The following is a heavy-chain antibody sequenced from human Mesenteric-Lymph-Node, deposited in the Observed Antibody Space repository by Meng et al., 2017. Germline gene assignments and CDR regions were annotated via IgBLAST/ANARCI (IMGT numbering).Heavy chain of an antibody. D-gene: IGHD4-17*01. J-gene: IGHJ4*02. CDR1: GGSFSGYY. Sequence: SETLSLTCAVYGGSFSGYYWSWIRQPPGKGREWIGEINHSGSTNYNPSLKSRVTISVDTSKNQFSLKLSSVTAADTAVYYCARWKYGDYDYWGQGTLVTVSS. CDR2: INHSGST. CDR3: ARWKYGDYDY. V-gene: IGHV4-34*01.